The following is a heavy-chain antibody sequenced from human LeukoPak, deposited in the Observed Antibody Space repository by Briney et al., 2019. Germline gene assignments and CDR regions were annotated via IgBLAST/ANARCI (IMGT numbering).Heavy chain of an antibody. J-gene: IGHJ4*02. CDR2: IIPIFGTA. CDR1: GGTFSSYA. CDR3: AEIKCAYGSGTLDS. Sequence: SVKVSCKASGGTFSSYAISWVRQAPGQGLEWMGGIIPIFGTANYAQKFQGRVTITADKSTSTAYMELSSLRSEDTAVYYCAEIKCAYGSGTLDSRGQGTLVTVSS. D-gene: IGHD3-10*01. V-gene: IGHV1-69*06.